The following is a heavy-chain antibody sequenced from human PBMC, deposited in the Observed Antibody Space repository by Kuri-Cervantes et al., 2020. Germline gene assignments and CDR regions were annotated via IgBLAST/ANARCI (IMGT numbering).Heavy chain of an antibody. J-gene: IGHJ5*02. D-gene: IGHD3-22*01. CDR2: IYHSGST. CDR3: ATAGDDSSGYLRFDP. V-gene: IGHV4-30-2*01. Sequence: LRLSCAASGGSISSGGYSWSWIRQPPGKGLEWIGYIYHSGSTYYNPSLRSRVTISVDRSKNQFSLKLSSVTAADTAVYYCATAGDDSSGYLRFDPWGQGTLVTVSS. CDR1: GGSISSGGYS.